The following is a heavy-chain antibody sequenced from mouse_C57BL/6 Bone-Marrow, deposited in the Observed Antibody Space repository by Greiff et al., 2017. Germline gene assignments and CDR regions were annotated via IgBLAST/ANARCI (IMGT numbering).Heavy chain of an antibody. J-gene: IGHJ2*01. D-gene: IGHD2-3*01. CDR3: DSFDGNYFDF. CDR1: GFNIKDDY. Sequence: VQLQQSGAELVRPGASVKLSCTASGFNIKDDYIHWVKQRPEQGLEWIGWIDPEIGDTEYASKFQGKATITSDTSSNTAYLQLSSLTSEDTAVDDCDSFDGNYFDFWGRGTPPTVAA. V-gene: IGHV14-4*01. CDR2: IDPEIGDT.